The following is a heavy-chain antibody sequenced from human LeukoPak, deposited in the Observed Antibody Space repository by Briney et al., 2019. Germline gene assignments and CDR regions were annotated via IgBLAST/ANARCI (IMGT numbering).Heavy chain of an antibody. Sequence: PSETLSLTCSVSGDSISRSDSYWDWIRQPPGKGLEWIGTLYYTGRTYYSPSLESRLTMSVDTSNNQFSLNLRSVTAADTAVYYCARRRYYDGSGYLEWGQGTLLSVSS. CDR3: ARRRYYDGSGYLE. CDR2: LYYTGRT. D-gene: IGHD3-22*01. J-gene: IGHJ1*01. CDR1: GDSISRSDSY. V-gene: IGHV4-39*01.